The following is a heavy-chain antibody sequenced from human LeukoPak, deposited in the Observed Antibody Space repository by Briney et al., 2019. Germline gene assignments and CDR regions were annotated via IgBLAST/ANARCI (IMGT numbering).Heavy chain of an antibody. D-gene: IGHD2-21*02. V-gene: IGHV3-23*01. Sequence: GGSLRLSCAASGFTFSTYVMGWVRQAPEKGLEWVSSISNSDSSTSYTDSVRGRFTISRDNSRNTLYLQMNSLRADDTAVYYCAAKRNAGDYYWGQGTLITVSS. CDR2: ISNSDSST. CDR3: AAKRNAGDYY. J-gene: IGHJ4*02. CDR1: GFTFSTYV.